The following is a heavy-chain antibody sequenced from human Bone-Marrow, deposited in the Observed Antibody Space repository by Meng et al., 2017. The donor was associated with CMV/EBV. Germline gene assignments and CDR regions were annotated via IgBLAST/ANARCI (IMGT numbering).Heavy chain of an antibody. CDR3: TRGYSGIDIYAFDI. V-gene: IGHV3-48*03. CDR2: ISSSGSTI. Sequence: GGSLRLSCAASGFTFSSYEMNWVRQAPGKGLEWVSYISSSGSTIYYADSVKGRLTISRDNAKNSLYLQLSSLKTEDTAVYYCTRGYSGIDIYAFDIWGQGTLVTVSS. J-gene: IGHJ3*02. CDR1: GFTFSSYE. D-gene: IGHD1-26*01.